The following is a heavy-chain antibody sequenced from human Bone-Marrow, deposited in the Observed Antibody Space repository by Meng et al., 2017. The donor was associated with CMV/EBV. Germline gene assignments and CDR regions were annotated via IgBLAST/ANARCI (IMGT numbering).Heavy chain of an antibody. CDR2: ISYDGSNK. D-gene: IGHD1-26*01. Sequence: QVQLVESXXXXXQXXRXXRLSCAASGFTFSSYAMHWVRQAPGKGLEWVAVISYDGSNKYYADSVKGRFTISRDNSKNTLYLQMNSLRAEDTAVYYCAALKFSGSYALDYWGQGTLVTVSS. J-gene: IGHJ4*02. CDR1: GFTFSSYA. CDR3: AALKFSGSYALDY. V-gene: IGHV3-30-3*01.